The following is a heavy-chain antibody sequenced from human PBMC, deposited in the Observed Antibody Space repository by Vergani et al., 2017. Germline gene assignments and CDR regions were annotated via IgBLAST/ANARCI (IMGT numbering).Heavy chain of an antibody. CDR2: IYYSGTT. CDR1: GAYVGIGGYY. Sequence: QVQLQESGPGLVKASQTLSLTCSVSGAYVGIGGYYWSWVRHRPGMGLDWIGYIYYSGTTYYNPSLESRLTISLDTSENHLSLKLTSVTAADTAVYYCARQKDYYMDVWGKGATVTVS. J-gene: IGHJ6*03. CDR3: ARQKDYYMDV. V-gene: IGHV4-31*03.